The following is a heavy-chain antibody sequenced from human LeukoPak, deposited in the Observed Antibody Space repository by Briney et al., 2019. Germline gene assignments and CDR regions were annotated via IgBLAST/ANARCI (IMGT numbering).Heavy chain of an antibody. V-gene: IGHV1-46*01. D-gene: IGHD3-9*01. CDR1: GYTFTSYY. Sequence: GASVNVSCTASGYTFTSYYMHWVRQAPGQGLEWMGIINPSGGSTSYAQKFQGRGTMTRDTSTSPVYMELSSLRSEDPAVYYCARVKALRYFDWLLEYWGQGTLVTVSS. J-gene: IGHJ4*02. CDR2: INPSGGST. CDR3: ARVKALRYFDWLLEY.